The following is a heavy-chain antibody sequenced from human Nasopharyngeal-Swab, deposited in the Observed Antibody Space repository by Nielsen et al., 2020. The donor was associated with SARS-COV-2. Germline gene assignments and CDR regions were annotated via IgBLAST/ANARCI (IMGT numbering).Heavy chain of an antibody. V-gene: IGHV3-74*01. J-gene: IGHJ6*02. CDR3: ARDKVVVVPAAIYYYGMDV. D-gene: IGHD2-2*01. CDR1: GFTFSSYW. Sequence: LSLTCAASGFTFSSYWMHWVRQAPGKGLVWVSRINSDGSSTSYADSVKGRFTIFRDNAKNTLYLQMNSLRAEDTAVYYCARDKVVVVPAAIYYYGMDVWGQGTTVTVSS. CDR2: INSDGSST.